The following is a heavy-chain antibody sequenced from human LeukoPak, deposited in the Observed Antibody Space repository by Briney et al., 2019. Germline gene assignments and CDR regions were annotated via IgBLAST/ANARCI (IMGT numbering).Heavy chain of an antibody. Sequence: GSLRLSCEASGFTFSSYAMHWVRQAPGQGVEWVAVISYDGSNKYYADSVKGRFTISRDNSKNTLYLQMNSLRAEDTAVYYCARQGVTMIVVVRHYFSYWGQGTLVTVSS. CDR2: ISYDGSNK. D-gene: IGHD3-22*01. V-gene: IGHV3-30*01. CDR3: ARQGVTMIVVVRHYFSY. J-gene: IGHJ4*02. CDR1: GFTFSSYA.